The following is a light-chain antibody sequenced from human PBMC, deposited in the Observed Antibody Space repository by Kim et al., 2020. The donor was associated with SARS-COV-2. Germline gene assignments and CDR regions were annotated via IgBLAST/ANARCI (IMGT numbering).Light chain of an antibody. Sequence: GQSIPISFPETSSDVGGYNYVSWYQQHPVKAPDLMIYYVSKRPSGVSNRFSGSKSGNTASLTISGLQAEDEADYYCSSYTSSSTDVFGTGTKVTVL. CDR1: SSDVGGYNY. V-gene: IGLV2-14*04. CDR3: SSYTSSSTDV. CDR2: YVS. J-gene: IGLJ1*01.